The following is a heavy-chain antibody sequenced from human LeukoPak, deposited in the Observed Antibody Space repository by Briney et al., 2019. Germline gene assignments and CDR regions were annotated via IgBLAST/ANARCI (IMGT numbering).Heavy chain of an antibody. CDR1: GFRFDDYG. CDR2: ISWSGTTT. J-gene: IGHJ6*02. V-gene: IGHV3-9*01. D-gene: IGHD3-16*01. Sequence: AGGSLRLSCVVSGFRFDDYGMHWVRQAPGKGLEWVSGISWSGTTTGYADSVKGRFTISRDSAKNSLYLQMDSLRVEDTAVYYCAKDESTGGFAPGYFYGMGVWGQGTTVTVSS. CDR3: AKDESTGGFAPGYFYGMGV.